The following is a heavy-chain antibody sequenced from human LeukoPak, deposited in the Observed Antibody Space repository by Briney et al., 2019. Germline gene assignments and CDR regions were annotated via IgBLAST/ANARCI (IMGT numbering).Heavy chain of an antibody. V-gene: IGHV4-59*11. CDR2: IYHTGST. Sequence: SETLSLTCNVSGGSFTGHYWSWVRQSPEKGLEWIGQIYHTGSTHYNPPLRSRFAISVDTSKNKFFLNVKSVTAADTAVYYCAREGRWGMKYYFDFWGQGTLVIVSS. J-gene: IGHJ4*02. CDR3: AREGRWGMKYYFDF. CDR1: GGSFTGHY. D-gene: IGHD4-23*01.